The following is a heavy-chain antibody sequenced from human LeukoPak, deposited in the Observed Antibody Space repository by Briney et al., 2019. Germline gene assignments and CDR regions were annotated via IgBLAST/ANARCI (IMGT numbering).Heavy chain of an antibody. CDR2: IYPGDSDT. CDR3: ARPKRRGSSGWIDAFDI. V-gene: IGHV5-51*01. J-gene: IGHJ3*02. D-gene: IGHD6-19*01. Sequence: NRGESLKISCKGSGYSFTSYWIGWVRQMPGKGLEWMGIIYPGDSDTRYSPSFQGQVTISADKSISTAYLQWSSLKASDTAMYYCARPKRRGSSGWIDAFDIWGQGTMVTVSS. CDR1: GYSFTSYW.